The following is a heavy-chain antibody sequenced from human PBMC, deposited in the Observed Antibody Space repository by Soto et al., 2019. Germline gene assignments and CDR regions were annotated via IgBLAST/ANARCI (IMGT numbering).Heavy chain of an antibody. CDR1: GFSLSNARMG. D-gene: IGHD3-3*01. CDR2: IFSNDEK. J-gene: IGHJ6*04. V-gene: IGHV2-26*01. Sequence: SGPTLVNPTETLTLTCTVSGFSLSNARMGVSWIRQPPGKALEWLAHIFSNDEKSYSTSLKSRLTISKDTSKSQVVLTMTNMDPVDTATYYCARIGGIDGLLEWLIYGMDGWGKGTSVTVYS. CDR3: ARIGGIDGLLEWLIYGMDG.